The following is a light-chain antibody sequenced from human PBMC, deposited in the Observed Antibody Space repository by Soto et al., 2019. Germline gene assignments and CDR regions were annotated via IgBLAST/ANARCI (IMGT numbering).Light chain of an antibody. CDR1: QSVSSIY. Sequence: EIVLTQSPGTLSLSPGERATLSCRTSQSVSSIYLALYQQKPGQAPRLLIYGASSRATGIPARFSGSGSGTDFTLTISSLEPEDFAVYYCQQRSNWPPYTFGQGTRLEI. J-gene: IGKJ5*01. V-gene: IGKV3D-20*02. CDR3: QQRSNWPPYT. CDR2: GAS.